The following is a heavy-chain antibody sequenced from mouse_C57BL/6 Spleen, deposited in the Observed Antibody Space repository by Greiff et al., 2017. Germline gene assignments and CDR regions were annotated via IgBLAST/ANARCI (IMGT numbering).Heavy chain of an antibody. J-gene: IGHJ1*03. CDR1: GYSFTSYY. CDR2: IYPGSGNT. Sequence: QVQLQQSGPELVKPGASVKISCKASGYSFTSYYIHWVKQRPGQGLEWIGWIYPGSGNTKYNEKFKGKATLTADTSSSTAYMQLSSLTSEDSAVYFSARAGTTVPHCYFDVWGTGTTVTVSS. D-gene: IGHD1-1*01. V-gene: IGHV1-66*01. CDR3: ARAGTTVPHCYFDV.